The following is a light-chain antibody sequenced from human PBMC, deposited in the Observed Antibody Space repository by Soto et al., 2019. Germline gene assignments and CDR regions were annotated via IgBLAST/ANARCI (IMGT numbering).Light chain of an antibody. CDR3: QQYGSSPPYT. Sequence: EIVLTQSPGTLSLSPGERATLSCRASQSVSSSYLAWYQQKPGQAPRLLIYGASSRATAIPDRFSGSGSGTDFSLTISRLEREDFAVYYWQQYGSSPPYTFGQGTKLGIK. V-gene: IGKV3-20*01. J-gene: IGKJ2*01. CDR1: QSVSSSY. CDR2: GAS.